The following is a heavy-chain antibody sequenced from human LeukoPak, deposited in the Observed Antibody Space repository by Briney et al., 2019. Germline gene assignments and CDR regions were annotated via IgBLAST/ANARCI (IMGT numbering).Heavy chain of an antibody. D-gene: IGHD5-18*01. CDR2: INPNSGGT. V-gene: IGHV1-2*02. J-gene: IGHJ4*02. CDR3: ARVGYSYGLNFDY. CDR1: RYTFTGYY. Sequence: ASVKVSCKASRYTFTGYYMHWVRQAPGQGLEWMGWINPNSGGTNYAQKFQGRVTMTRDTSISTAYMELSRLRSDDTAVYYCARVGYSYGLNFDYWGQGTLVTVSS.